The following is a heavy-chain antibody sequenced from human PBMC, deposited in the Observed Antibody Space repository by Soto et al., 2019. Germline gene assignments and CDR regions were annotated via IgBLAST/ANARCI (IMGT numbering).Heavy chain of an antibody. Sequence: QVQLVQSGAEVKKPGSSVKVSCKASGGTFSSYAISWVRQAPGQGLEWMGGSIPIFGTANYAQKFQGRVTITADKSTRTAYMELSSLISEDTAVYYCAGDPDIVVVTAISGYGYYYGMDVWGQGTTVTVSS. CDR1: GGTFSSYA. CDR3: AGDPDIVVVTAISGYGYYYGMDV. V-gene: IGHV1-69*06. D-gene: IGHD2-21*02. CDR2: SIPIFGTA. J-gene: IGHJ6*02.